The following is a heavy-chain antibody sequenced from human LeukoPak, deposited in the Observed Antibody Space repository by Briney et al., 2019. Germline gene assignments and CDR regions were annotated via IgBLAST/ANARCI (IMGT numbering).Heavy chain of an antibody. CDR3: ARDSDGGNGINWFDP. V-gene: IGHV3-48*03. D-gene: IGHD4-23*01. CDR1: GFTFRSYE. Sequence: PGGSLRLSCAASGFTFRSYEMNWLRQAPGKGLEWVSYISSSGTTIDYADSVKGRFTISRDNAKNSLYLQMNSLRAEDTAVYYCARDSDGGNGINWFDPWGQGTLVTVSS. CDR2: ISSSGTTI. J-gene: IGHJ5*02.